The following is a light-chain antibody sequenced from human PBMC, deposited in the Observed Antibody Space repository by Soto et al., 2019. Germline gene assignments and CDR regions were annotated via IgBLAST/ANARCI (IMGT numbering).Light chain of an antibody. Sequence: ALTQPASVSGSPGQSITISCTGTSSDVGGYNYVSWYQHHPGKAPKLMIFDVSNRPSGVSNRFSGSKSGNTASLTTSGLQPEDEADYYCSSYTTSNTRQIVFGTGTKVTVL. J-gene: IGLJ1*01. V-gene: IGLV2-14*03. CDR3: SSYTTSNTRQIV. CDR1: SSDVGGYNY. CDR2: DVS.